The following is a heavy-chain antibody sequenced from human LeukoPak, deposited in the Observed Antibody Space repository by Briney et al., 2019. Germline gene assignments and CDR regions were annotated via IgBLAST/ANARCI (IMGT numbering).Heavy chain of an antibody. V-gene: IGHV1-69*04. J-gene: IGHJ4*02. CDR2: IIPILGIA. D-gene: IGHD2-2*01. Sequence: SVKVSCKASGGTFSSYTISWVRQAPGRGLEWMGRIIPILGIANYAQKFQGRVTITADKSTSTAYMELSSLRSEDTAVYYCARDLPTRSTPDSWGQGTLVTVSS. CDR3: ARDLPTRSTPDS. CDR1: GGTFSSYT.